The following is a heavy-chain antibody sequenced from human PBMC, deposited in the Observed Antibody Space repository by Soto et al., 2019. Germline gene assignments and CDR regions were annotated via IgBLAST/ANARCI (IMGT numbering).Heavy chain of an antibody. Sequence: EVQLLESGGGFVQPGGSLRLSCTASGFIFSDHGMHWVRQAPGKGREWVAAISGSVGSTFYADSVKGRFTISRDNYLNTLDLQLNSLRAEDTAVYYCAKDLTIASRTFDSWGQGALVTVSS. J-gene: IGHJ4*02. CDR2: ISGSVGST. CDR1: GFIFSDHG. CDR3: AKDLTIASRTFDS. D-gene: IGHD6-6*01. V-gene: IGHV3-23*01.